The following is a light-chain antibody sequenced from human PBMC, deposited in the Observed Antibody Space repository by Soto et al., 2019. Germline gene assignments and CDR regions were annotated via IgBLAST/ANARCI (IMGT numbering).Light chain of an antibody. CDR3: QQYGSSTGT. Sequence: ETVLTQSPGTLSLSPGERATLSCRASQTIRSNYLAWYRQTPGQAPRLLIYGASTRATGIADRFSGSGSGTDFTLIISRLEPEDFALYYCQQYGSSTGTFGQGTKVEIK. J-gene: IGKJ1*01. CDR2: GAS. V-gene: IGKV3-20*01. CDR1: QTIRSNY.